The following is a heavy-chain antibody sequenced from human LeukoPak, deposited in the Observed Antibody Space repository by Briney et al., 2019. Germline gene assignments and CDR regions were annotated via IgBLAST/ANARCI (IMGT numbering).Heavy chain of an antibody. D-gene: IGHD6-19*01. CDR2: IKRDGSEK. CDR3: ARDKDSSGWYFSIWFDP. J-gene: IGHJ5*02. CDR1: GFTFSSYW. Sequence: GGSLRLSCAASGFTFSSYWMSWARQAPGKGLEWVANIKRDGSEKYYVDSVKGRFTISRDNAKNSLYLQMNSLRAEDTAVYYCARDKDSSGWYFSIWFDPWGQGTLVTVSS. V-gene: IGHV3-7*01.